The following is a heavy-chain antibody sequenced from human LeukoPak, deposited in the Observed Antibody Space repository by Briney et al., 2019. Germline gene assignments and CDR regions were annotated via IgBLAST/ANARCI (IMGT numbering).Heavy chain of an antibody. CDR1: GGSISSGSYY. CDR3: ARVFRSGSLWGGYYYGMDV. V-gene: IGHV4-61*02. Sequence: PSETLSLTCTVSGGSISSGSYYWSWIRQPAGKGLEWIGRIYTSGSTNYNPSLKSRVTISVDTSKNQFSLKLSSVTAADTAVYYCARVFRSGSLWGGYYYGMDVWGKGTTVTVSS. J-gene: IGHJ6*04. D-gene: IGHD3-10*01. CDR2: IYTSGST.